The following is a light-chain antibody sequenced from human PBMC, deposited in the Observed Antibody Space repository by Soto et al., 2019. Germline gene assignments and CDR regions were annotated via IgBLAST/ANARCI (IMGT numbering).Light chain of an antibody. Sequence: EIVMTQSPASLSVSPGERGTLSWRASHRVSSNLAWYQQKPGQAPRLLIYGASTRATGIPARFSGSGSGTEFTLTISSQQSEDFAVYYCQQYNNWPPYTFGQGTKLEIK. CDR3: QQYNNWPPYT. CDR2: GAS. CDR1: HRVSSN. J-gene: IGKJ2*01. V-gene: IGKV3-15*01.